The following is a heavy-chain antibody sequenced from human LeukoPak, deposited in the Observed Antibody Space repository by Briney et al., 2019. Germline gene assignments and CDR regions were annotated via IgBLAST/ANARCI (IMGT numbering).Heavy chain of an antibody. V-gene: IGHV3-23*01. D-gene: IGHD3-9*01. Sequence: GGSLRLSCVASGFTFSNDGMARVRQAPGKGLEWVSAITGSGASTYYADSVGGRFAISRDNSKNTLYLQMNSLRAEDTAVYYCAKFSAPRDWFPDYWGQGTLVIVSS. J-gene: IGHJ4*02. CDR1: GFTFSNDG. CDR2: ITGSGAST. CDR3: AKFSAPRDWFPDY.